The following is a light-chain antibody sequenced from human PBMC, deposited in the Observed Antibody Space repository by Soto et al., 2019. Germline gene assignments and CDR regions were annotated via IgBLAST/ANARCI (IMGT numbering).Light chain of an antibody. Sequence: QSALTQPASVSGSPGQSITISCTGTSSDVGDYNYVSWYQQHPGKAPELIIYGVSNRPSGISNRFSGSKSGNTASLTISGLQAEDEAEYFCNSYTSSSTFVFGTGTKLTVL. CDR3: NSYTSSSTFV. V-gene: IGLV2-14*01. CDR1: SSDVGDYNY. J-gene: IGLJ1*01. CDR2: GVS.